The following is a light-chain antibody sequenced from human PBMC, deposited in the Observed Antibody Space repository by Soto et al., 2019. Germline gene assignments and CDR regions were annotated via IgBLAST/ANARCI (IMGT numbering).Light chain of an antibody. CDR2: SAS. CDR3: LQDYNYPWT. J-gene: IGKJ1*01. Sequence: DIQLTQSPSFLSASVGDTVTITCRASQALSNYLAWYQQKPGKAPDLLIYSASTLQSGVPSRFSGSGSETEFSLTIRALQPEDFATYYCLQDYNYPWTFGQGTKVDIK. CDR1: QALSNY. V-gene: IGKV1-9*01.